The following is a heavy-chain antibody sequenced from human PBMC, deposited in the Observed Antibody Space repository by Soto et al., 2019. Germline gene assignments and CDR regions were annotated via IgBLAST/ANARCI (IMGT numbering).Heavy chain of an antibody. CDR1: GYTFTSYY. Sequence: QVQLVQSGAEVKKPGASVKVSCKASGYTFTSYYMHWVRQAPGQGLEWMGIINPSGGSTSYAQKFQGRVSMTRDTSTSTVYMELSSLRSEDTAVYYCATSIGYCSGGSCPKWSRGAFDIWGQGTMVTVSS. V-gene: IGHV1-46*01. J-gene: IGHJ3*02. CDR3: ATSIGYCSGGSCPKWSRGAFDI. D-gene: IGHD2-15*01. CDR2: INPSGGST.